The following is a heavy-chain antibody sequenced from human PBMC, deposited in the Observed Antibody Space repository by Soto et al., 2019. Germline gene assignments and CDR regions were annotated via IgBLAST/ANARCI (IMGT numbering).Heavy chain of an antibody. Sequence: QVQLVESGGGVVQPGRSLRLSCAASGFTFSNYGMHWVRQAPGKGLEWVAGIWYDGSNKYYADSVKGRFTISRDNSKNTLYPQMNSLRVEDTAVYYCARDGKDYGDFGGLDCWGQGTLVTVSS. J-gene: IGHJ4*02. V-gene: IGHV3-33*01. D-gene: IGHD4-17*01. CDR3: ARDGKDYGDFGGLDC. CDR2: IWYDGSNK. CDR1: GFTFSNYG.